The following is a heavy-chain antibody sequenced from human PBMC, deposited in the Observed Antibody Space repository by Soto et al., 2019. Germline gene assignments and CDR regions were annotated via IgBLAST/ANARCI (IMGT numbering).Heavy chain of an antibody. CDR1: GYTFTGYY. CDR2: INPNSGGT. V-gene: IGHV1-2*04. D-gene: IGHD3-16*01. CDR3: AKDQRFMITRRSDAFDI. Sequence: ASVKVSCKASGYTFTGYYMHWVRQAPGQGLEWMGWINPNSGGTNYAQKFQGWVTMTRDTSISTAYMELSRLRSDDTAVYYCAKDQRFMITRRSDAFDIWGQGTMVTVSS. J-gene: IGHJ3*02.